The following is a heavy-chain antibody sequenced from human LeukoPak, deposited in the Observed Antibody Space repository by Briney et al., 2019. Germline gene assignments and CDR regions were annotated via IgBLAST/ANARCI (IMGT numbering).Heavy chain of an antibody. CDR2: IKQDGSEK. V-gene: IGHV3-7*01. J-gene: IGHJ4*02. CDR1: GFTFSSYW. CDR3: AREDRTYYYDSSGYDY. Sequence: GGSLRLSCAASGFTFSSYWMSWVRQAPGKGLEWVANIKQDGSEKYYVDSVKGRFTISRDNAKNSLYLQMNSLRAEDTAVYYCAREDRTYYYDSSGYDYWGQGTLVTVSS. D-gene: IGHD3-22*01.